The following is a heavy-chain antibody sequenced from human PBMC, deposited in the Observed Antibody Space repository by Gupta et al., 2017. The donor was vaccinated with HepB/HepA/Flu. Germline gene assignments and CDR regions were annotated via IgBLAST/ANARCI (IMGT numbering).Heavy chain of an antibody. Sequence: EVQVLDSGGGLVQPGGSLRLSCVASGFTFSSYAMSWVRQAPGKGLEWVSGISGTGEKTYYGDSVNGRFTISRDNSKNTVYLQMNTLRDEDTAVYYCARGLLLLGADWGQGTLVTVSS. D-gene: IGHD3-16*01. CDR3: ARGLLLLGAD. J-gene: IGHJ4*02. CDR2: ISGTGEKT. CDR1: GFTFSSYA. V-gene: IGHV3-23*01.